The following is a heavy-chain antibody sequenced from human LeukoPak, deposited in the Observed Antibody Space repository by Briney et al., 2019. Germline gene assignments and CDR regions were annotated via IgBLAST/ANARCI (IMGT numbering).Heavy chain of an antibody. CDR3: ATMVGADP. V-gene: IGHV3-74*01. CDR1: GFTFSSYW. D-gene: IGHD1-26*01. Sequence: PGGSLRLSCAASGFTFSSYWMHWVRQTPGKGLVWVSRINSDGSTTNYADSVKGRFTISRDNAKNTLYLQMNSLRADDTAVYYCATMVGADPWGQGTMVTVSS. J-gene: IGHJ3*01. CDR2: INSDGSTT.